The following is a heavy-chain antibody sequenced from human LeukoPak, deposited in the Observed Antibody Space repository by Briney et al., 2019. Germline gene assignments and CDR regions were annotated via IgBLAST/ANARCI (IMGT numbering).Heavy chain of an antibody. D-gene: IGHD6-13*01. CDR2: IIPIFGTA. CDR3: ARSRRGSSSWFDY. Sequence: ASVKVSCKASGGTFSSYAMSWVRQAPGQGLEWMGGIIPIFGTANYAQKFQGRVTITTDESTSTAYMELSNLRSEDTAVYYCARSRRGSSSWFDYWGQGTLVTVSS. J-gene: IGHJ4*02. V-gene: IGHV1-69*05. CDR1: GGTFSSYA.